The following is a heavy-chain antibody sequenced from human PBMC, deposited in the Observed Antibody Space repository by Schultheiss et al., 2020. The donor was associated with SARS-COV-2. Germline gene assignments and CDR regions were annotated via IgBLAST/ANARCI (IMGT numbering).Heavy chain of an antibody. CDR1: GGSISSGGYY. CDR2: IYYSGST. V-gene: IGHV4-31*03. Sequence: SETLSLTCTVSGGSISSGGYYWSWIRQHPGKGLEWIGYIYYSGSTYYNPSLKSRVTISVDTSKNQFYLKLSSVTAADTAVYYGARSDDVVVVAAINFDNWGQGTLVTVSS. J-gene: IGHJ4*02. CDR3: ARSDDVVVVAAINFDN. D-gene: IGHD2-15*01.